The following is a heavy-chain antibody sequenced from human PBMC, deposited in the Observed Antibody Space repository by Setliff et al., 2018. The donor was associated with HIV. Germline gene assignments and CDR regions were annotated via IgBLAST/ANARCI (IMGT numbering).Heavy chain of an antibody. V-gene: IGHV4-34*01. CDR2: INHSGRT. CDR3: ARVSSTYWYSIFRNYYYHMDV. J-gene: IGHJ6*03. D-gene: IGHD2-8*02. CDR1: GGSFSDYY. Sequence: SETLSLTCAVYGGSFSDYYWSWIRQPPGKGLEWIGEINHSGRTIHSPSLGSQVTISIDTSKNQFSLKLSSVTAADTAVYYCARVSSTYWYSIFRNYYYHMDVWGKGTTVTVSS.